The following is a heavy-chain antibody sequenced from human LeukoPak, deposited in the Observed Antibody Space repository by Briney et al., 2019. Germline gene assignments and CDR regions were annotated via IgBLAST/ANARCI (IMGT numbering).Heavy chain of an antibody. Sequence: ASVKVSCKASGGTFSSYAISWVRQAPGQGLEWMGGIIPIFGTANYAQKFQGRVTITADESTSTAYMELSSLRSEDTAVYYCAREGGFIVVVPAARAGTTYFDYWGQGTLVTVSS. D-gene: IGHD2-2*01. J-gene: IGHJ4*02. CDR1: GGTFSSYA. CDR3: AREGGFIVVVPAARAGTTYFDY. V-gene: IGHV1-69*13. CDR2: IIPIFGTA.